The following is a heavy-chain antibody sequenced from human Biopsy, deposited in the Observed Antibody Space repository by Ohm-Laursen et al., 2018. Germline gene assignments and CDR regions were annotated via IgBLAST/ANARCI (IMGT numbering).Heavy chain of an antibody. Sequence: ASVKVSCKAFGYTFITYYVNWVRQAPGQGLEWMGKINPSGGSTNYAQKFQGRVTMTIDSSASTAYLELRSLRSDDTAFYYCVRGTGSQYFDYWGQGTLVTVSS. CDR2: INPSGGST. D-gene: IGHD1-26*01. V-gene: IGHV1-46*01. CDR3: VRGTGSQYFDY. J-gene: IGHJ4*02. CDR1: GYTFITYY.